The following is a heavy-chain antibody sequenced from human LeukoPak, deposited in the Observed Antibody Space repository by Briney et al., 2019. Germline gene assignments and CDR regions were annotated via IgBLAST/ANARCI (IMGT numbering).Heavy chain of an antibody. D-gene: IGHD5-12*01. CDR3: AKDSAQGGYDSYGYFDY. Sequence: GGSLRLSCAASGFTFSSYGMHWVRQAPGKGLEWVSFIRYDGTNKYYADSVKGRFTISRDNSKNTLYLQMDSLRAEDTAVYYCAKDSAQGGYDSYGYFDYWGQGTLVTVSS. CDR1: GFTFSSYG. CDR2: IRYDGTNK. V-gene: IGHV3-30*02. J-gene: IGHJ4*02.